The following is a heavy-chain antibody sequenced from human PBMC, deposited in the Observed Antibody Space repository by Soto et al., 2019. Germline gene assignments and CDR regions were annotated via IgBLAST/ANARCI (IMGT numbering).Heavy chain of an antibody. CDR2: IDPSDSYT. Sequence: GESLKISCKGSGYSFTTYWISWVRQMPGKGLEWMGRIDPSDSYTNYSPSFQGHVTISADKSTSTAYLQWSSLAASDSAMYYCARRYGDAFGIWGRGTMVTVSS. CDR1: GYSFTTYW. V-gene: IGHV5-10-1*01. D-gene: IGHD5-18*01. CDR3: ARRYGDAFGI. J-gene: IGHJ3*02.